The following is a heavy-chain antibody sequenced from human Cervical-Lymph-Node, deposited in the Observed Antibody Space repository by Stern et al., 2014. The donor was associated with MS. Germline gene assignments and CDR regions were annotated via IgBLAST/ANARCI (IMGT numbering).Heavy chain of an antibody. Sequence: VQLEESGGGLVKPGGSLRLSCTASEFVFSDYYMNWVRQAPGKGLEWISYFSGTTTTTYYADSVKGRFTISRDNAKNSLYLQMSSLRVEDTAIYYCVRGAGAFDSWGQGTLVAVSP. CDR2: FSGTTTTT. J-gene: IGHJ4*02. D-gene: IGHD1-1*01. V-gene: IGHV3-11*01. CDR3: VRGAGAFDS. CDR1: EFVFSDYY.